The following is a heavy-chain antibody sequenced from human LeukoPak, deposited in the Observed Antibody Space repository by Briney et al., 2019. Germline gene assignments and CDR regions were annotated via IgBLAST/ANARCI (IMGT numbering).Heavy chain of an antibody. V-gene: IGHV1-69*05. D-gene: IGHD1-26*01. CDR3: ARVGSSLDY. Sequence: GSSVKVSCKASGGTFSSYAISWVRQAPGQGLEWMGGIIPFFGTANYAQKFQGRVTITTDESTSTAYMELSSLRSDDTAVYYCARVGSSLDYWGQGTLVTVSS. CDR2: IIPFFGTA. J-gene: IGHJ4*02. CDR1: GGTFSSYA.